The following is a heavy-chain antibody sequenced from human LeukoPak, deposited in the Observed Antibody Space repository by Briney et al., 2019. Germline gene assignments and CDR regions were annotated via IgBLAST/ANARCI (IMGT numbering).Heavy chain of an antibody. CDR1: GYTFTSYD. Sequence: ASVKVSCKASGYTFTSYDINWVRQATGQGLEWMGWMNPNSGNTGYAQKFQGRVTITRNTSISTAYMELSSLRSEDTAVYYCARDRASTNAFDIWGQGTMVTVSS. D-gene: IGHD1-26*01. CDR2: MNPNSGNT. V-gene: IGHV1-8*03. J-gene: IGHJ3*02. CDR3: ARDRASTNAFDI.